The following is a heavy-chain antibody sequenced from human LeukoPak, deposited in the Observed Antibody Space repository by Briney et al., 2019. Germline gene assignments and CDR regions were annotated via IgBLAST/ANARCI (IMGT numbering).Heavy chain of an antibody. CDR2: IYTSGST. V-gene: IGHV4-4*07. CDR3: ARWVEYCSGWPLYFDY. J-gene: IGHJ4*02. CDR1: GGSISSYY. D-gene: IGHD6-19*01. Sequence: KASETLSLTCTVSGGSISSYYWSWIRQPAGKGLEWIGRIYTSGSTNYNPSLKSRVTMSVDTSKNQFSLKLSSVTAADAAVYYCARWVEYCSGWPLYFDYWGQGTLVTVSS.